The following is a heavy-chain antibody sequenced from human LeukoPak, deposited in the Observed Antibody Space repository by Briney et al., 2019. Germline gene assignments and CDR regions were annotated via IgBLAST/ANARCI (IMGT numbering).Heavy chain of an antibody. CDR3: AGCGQPVYASY. D-gene: IGHD2-8*01. CDR1: GGSISSGGYS. V-gene: IGHV4-30-2*01. CDR2: IHHSGST. J-gene: IGHJ4*02. Sequence: PSETLSLTCAVSGGSISSGGYSWSWIRQPSGKGLEWIGYIHHSGSTYYNPSLKSRVTISVDRSKNQFSLKLISVTAADTAVYYRAGCGQPVYASYWGQGTLVTVSS.